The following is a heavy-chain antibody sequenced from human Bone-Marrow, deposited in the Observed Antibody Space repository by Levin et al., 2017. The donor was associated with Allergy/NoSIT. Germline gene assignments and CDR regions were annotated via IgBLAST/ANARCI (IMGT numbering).Heavy chain of an antibody. V-gene: IGHV1-3*01. CDR3: AKSLGVLSNVWYVFDS. J-gene: IGHJ5*01. Sequence: ASVKVSCTASGYTFKNYAIHWVRHAPGQRLEWLGWINAGNGNTKYSQKFQDRVTLTRDTSASTVSLELSNLRSEDTAVFYCAKSLGVLSNVWYVFDSWGQGTQVIVSS. CDR2: INAGNGNT. D-gene: IGHD6-13*01. CDR1: GYTFKNYA.